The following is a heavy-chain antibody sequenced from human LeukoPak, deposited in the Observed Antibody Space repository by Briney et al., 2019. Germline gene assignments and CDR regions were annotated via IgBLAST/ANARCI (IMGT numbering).Heavy chain of an antibody. Sequence: SVTLSLTCTVSGGSISSSSYYWRWIRQPPEKGLEWNGSIYYSGSTYYNPSLKSRVTISVDTSKNQFSLKLSSLTDADTAVYYCARDLYGYKYYFDYWVQGTLVTVSS. CDR2: IYYSGST. V-gene: IGHV4-39*07. CDR1: GGSISSSSYY. CDR3: ARDLYGYKYYFDY. D-gene: IGHD5/OR15-5a*01. J-gene: IGHJ4*02.